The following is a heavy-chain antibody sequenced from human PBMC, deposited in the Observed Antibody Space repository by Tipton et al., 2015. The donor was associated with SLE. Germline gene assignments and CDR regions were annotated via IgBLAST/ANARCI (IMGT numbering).Heavy chain of an antibody. V-gene: IGHV6-1*01. CDR2: TYYRSKWYN. CDR3: SRGRNSGFDL. D-gene: IGHD1-26*01. J-gene: IGHJ4*02. Sequence: LRLSCAISGDSVSSNTVAWNWIRQSPSRGLEWLGRTYYRSKWYNDYAASVRSRITVNPDTSKNQFSLQLSSVTPEDTAVYFCSRGRNSGFDLWGQGTLVTVSS. CDR1: GDSVSSNTVA.